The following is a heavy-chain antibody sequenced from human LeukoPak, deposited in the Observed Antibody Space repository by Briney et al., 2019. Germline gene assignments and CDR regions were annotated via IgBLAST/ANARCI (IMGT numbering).Heavy chain of an antibody. D-gene: IGHD7-27*01. J-gene: IGHJ4*02. V-gene: IGHV1-69*06. CDR3: ARASRTGDQPFDY. CDR2: IIPIFGTA. Sequence: WASVKVSCKASGGTFSSYAISWVRQAPGQGLEWMGGIIPIFGTANYAQKFQDRVTITADKSTSTVYMDLSSLRSEDTAVYYCARASRTGDQPFDYWGQGTLVTVSS. CDR1: GGTFSSYA.